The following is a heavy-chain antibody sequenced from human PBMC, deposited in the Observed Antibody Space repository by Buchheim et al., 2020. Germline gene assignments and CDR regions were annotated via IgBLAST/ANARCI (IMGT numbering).Heavy chain of an antibody. CDR1: GGSISSGGYY. J-gene: IGHJ5*02. CDR3: ARDQPNWAGYGSGRFDP. Sequence: QVQLQESGPGLVKPSQTLSLTCTVSGGSISSGGYYWSWIRQHPGKGLEWIGYTYYSGSTYYNPSLKRRVTISVDTSKNQFPLKLSSVTAADTAVYYCARDQPNWAGYGSGRFDPWGQGTL. D-gene: IGHD3-10*01. CDR2: TYYSGST. V-gene: IGHV4-31*03.